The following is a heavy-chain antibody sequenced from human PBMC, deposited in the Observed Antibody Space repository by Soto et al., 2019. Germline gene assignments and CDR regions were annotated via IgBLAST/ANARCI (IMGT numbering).Heavy chain of an antibody. D-gene: IGHD3-9*01. CDR3: ARVPRDYDILNGPPTYYYYYGMDV. J-gene: IGHJ6*02. CDR1: GFTFSSYW. CDR2: INSDGSST. Sequence: PRLSCAASGFTFSSYWMHWVRQAPGKGLVWVSRINSDGSSTSYADSVKGRFTISRDNAKNTLYLQMNSLRAEDTAVYYCARVPRDYDILNGPPTYYYYYGMDVWGQGTTVTVSS. V-gene: IGHV3-74*01.